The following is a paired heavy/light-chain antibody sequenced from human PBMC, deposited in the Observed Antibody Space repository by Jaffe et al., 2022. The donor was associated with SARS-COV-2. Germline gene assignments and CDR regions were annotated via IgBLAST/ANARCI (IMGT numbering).Heavy chain of an antibody. CDR3: ARYDYSPTFFDC. CDR2: IKPDGSVK. J-gene: IGHJ4*02. V-gene: IGHV3-7*03. CDR1: GFTFSNYW. D-gene: IGHD2-21*01. Sequence: EVQLVESGGGLVQPGGSLRLSCAASGFTFSNYWLSWVRQAPGKGLEWVANIKPDGSVKYYVDSVKGRFLISRDNGENSLYLQMNSLRAEDAAVYYCARYDYSPTFFDCWGQGTLLSVSS.
Light chain of an antibody. CDR3: CSLEGSPLSWV. V-gene: IGLV2-11*01. CDR1: SSNIGAYNQ. Sequence: QSALTQPRSVSGSPGQSVTISCTGTSSNIGAYNQVSWYQQHPGKPPQVMIYDVIKRPSGVPDRFSGSKSGNTASLTISGLQAEDEADYYCCSLEGSPLSWVFGGGTKLTVL. J-gene: IGLJ3*02. CDR2: DVI.